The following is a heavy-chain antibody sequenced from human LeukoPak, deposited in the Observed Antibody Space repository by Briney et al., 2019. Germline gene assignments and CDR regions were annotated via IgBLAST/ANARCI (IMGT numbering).Heavy chain of an antibody. J-gene: IGHJ4*02. Sequence: WASVKVSCKASGHTFTSYGISWVRQAPGQGLEWMGWISPYNTNYAQNVKGRVTMTTDTSTNTAYMELSSLRSEDMAVYYCARGRIMITFGGVIVKYYFDYWGQGTLVTVSS. D-gene: IGHD3-16*02. V-gene: IGHV1-18*03. CDR3: ARGRIMITFGGVIVKYYFDY. CDR2: ISPYNT. CDR1: GHTFTSYG.